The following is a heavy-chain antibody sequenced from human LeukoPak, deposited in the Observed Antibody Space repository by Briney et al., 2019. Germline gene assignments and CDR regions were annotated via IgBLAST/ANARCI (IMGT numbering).Heavy chain of an antibody. D-gene: IGHD1-26*01. J-gene: IGHJ4*02. CDR1: GGSTSSGSYY. V-gene: IGHV4-61*01. Sequence: SQTLSLTCTVSGGSTSSGSYYWSWIRQPPGKGLEWIGYIYYSGSTNYNPSLKSRVTISVDTSKNQFSLKLSYVTAPDTAGYYCARGRVGATYDYLGQGTLVTVSS. CDR3: ARGRVGATYDY. CDR2: IYYSGST.